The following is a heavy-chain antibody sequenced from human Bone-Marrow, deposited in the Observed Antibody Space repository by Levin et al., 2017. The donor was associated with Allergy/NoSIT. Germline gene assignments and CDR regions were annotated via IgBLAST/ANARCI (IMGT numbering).Heavy chain of an antibody. D-gene: IGHD3-3*01. CDR2: IIPIFGTA. V-gene: IGHV1-69*13. CDR1: GGTFSSYA. J-gene: IGHJ6*02. CDR3: AREEWIFGVVNKYYYYGMDV. Sequence: GASVKVSCKASGGTFSSYAISWVRQAPGQGLEWMGGIIPIFGTANYAQKFQGRVTITADESTSTAYMELSSLRSEDTAVYYCAREEWIFGVVNKYYYYGMDVWGQGTTVTVSS.